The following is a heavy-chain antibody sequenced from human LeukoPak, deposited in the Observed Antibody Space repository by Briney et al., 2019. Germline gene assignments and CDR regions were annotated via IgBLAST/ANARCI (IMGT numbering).Heavy chain of an antibody. Sequence: PGGSLRLSCAASGFTFSSYAMSWVRQAPGKGLEWVSAISGSGGSTYYADSVKGRFTISRDNSKNTLCLQMNSLRAEDTAVYYCAKDLISARYCSSTSCYFNAFDIWGQGTMVTVSS. CDR2: ISGSGGST. CDR3: AKDLISARYCSSTSCYFNAFDI. CDR1: GFTFSSYA. J-gene: IGHJ3*02. D-gene: IGHD2-2*01. V-gene: IGHV3-23*01.